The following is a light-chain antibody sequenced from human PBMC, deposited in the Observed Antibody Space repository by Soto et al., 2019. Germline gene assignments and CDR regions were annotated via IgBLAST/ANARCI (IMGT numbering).Light chain of an antibody. CDR3: QQYGSSGT. CDR1: QGIGDT. J-gene: IGKJ1*01. Sequence: EVVMRQSPATLSVSPGEGATLSCRASQGIGDTLAWYQHKPGQTPRPLIYDTSTRATGVPTRFSGSRSGAEFTLTISRLEPEDFAVYYCQQYGSSGTFGQGTKVDIK. V-gene: IGKV3-15*01. CDR2: DTS.